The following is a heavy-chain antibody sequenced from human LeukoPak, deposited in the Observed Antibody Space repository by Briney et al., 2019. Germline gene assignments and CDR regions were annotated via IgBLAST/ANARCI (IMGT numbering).Heavy chain of an antibody. CDR2: ISYDGSNK. J-gene: IGHJ3*02. Sequence: PGRSLRLSCAASGFTFSSYAIHWVRQAPGKGLEWVAVISYDGSNKYYADSVKGRFTISRDNSKNTLYLQMNSMRAEATAVYYCARGARYYYGSGSYSSGHDAFDIWGQGTMVTVSS. D-gene: IGHD3-10*01. CDR1: GFTFSSYA. V-gene: IGHV3-30*04. CDR3: ARGARYYYGSGSYSSGHDAFDI.